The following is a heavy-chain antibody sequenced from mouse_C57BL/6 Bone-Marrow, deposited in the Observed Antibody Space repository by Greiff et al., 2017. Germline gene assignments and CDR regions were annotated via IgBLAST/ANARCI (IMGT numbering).Heavy chain of an antibody. Sequence: QVQLKESGAELVRPGTSVKVSCKASGYAFTNYLIEWVKQRPGQGLEWIGVINPGSGGTNYNEKFKGKATLTADKSSSTAYMQLSSLTSEDSAVYCCARGYGSSFAYWGQGTLVTVSA. V-gene: IGHV1-54*01. CDR1: GYAFTNYL. J-gene: IGHJ3*01. CDR2: INPGSGGT. D-gene: IGHD1-1*01. CDR3: ARGYGSSFAY.